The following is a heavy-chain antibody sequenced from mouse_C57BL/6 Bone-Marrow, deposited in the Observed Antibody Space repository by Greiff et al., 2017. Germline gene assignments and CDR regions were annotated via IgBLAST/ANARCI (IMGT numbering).Heavy chain of an antibody. CDR1: GYTFTSYW. Sequence: VQLQQPGAELVKPGASVKMSCKASGYTFTSYWITWVKQRPGQGLEWIGDIYPGSGSTNYNEKFKSKATLTVDTSSSTAYMQLSSLTSEDSAVYYCARSKFITTVVAHWYFDVWGTGTTVTVSS. D-gene: IGHD1-1*01. J-gene: IGHJ1*03. CDR2: IYPGSGST. V-gene: IGHV1-55*01. CDR3: ARSKFITTVVAHWYFDV.